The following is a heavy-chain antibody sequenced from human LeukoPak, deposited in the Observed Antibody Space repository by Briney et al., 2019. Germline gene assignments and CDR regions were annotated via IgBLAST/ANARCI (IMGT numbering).Heavy chain of an antibody. V-gene: IGHV4-61*02. CDR1: GGSISSGSYY. J-gene: IGHJ4*02. CDR2: IYTSGST. CDR3: ARERDYVWGSCRYSPCFDY. D-gene: IGHD3-16*02. Sequence: SQTLSLTCTVSGGSISSGSYYWSWIRQPAGKGQEWIGRIYTSGSTNYNPSLKSRVTISVDTSKNQFSLKLSPVTAADTAVYYCARERDYVWGSCRYSPCFDYWGQGTLVTVSS.